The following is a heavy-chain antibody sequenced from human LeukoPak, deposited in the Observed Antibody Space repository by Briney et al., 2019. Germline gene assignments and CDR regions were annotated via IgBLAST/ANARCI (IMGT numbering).Heavy chain of an antibody. CDR2: IDSNGNNI. D-gene: IGHD7-27*01. Sequence: GGSLTLSCAASGFTLSNYWMQGVRQAPGKGLVWVSRIDSNGNNIGYADSVKGRFTISRDNAKNTLYLQMNSLRAEDSAVYYCARAGVIVGFDYWGQGTLVTVPS. V-gene: IGHV3-74*01. J-gene: IGHJ4*02. CDR3: ARAGVIVGFDY. CDR1: GFTLSNYW.